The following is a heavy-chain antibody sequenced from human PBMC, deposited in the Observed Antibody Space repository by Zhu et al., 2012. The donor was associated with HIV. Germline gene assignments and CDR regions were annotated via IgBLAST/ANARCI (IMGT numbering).Heavy chain of an antibody. V-gene: IGHV4-4*02. CDR2: IHQSGGA. CDR3: ASANSGYYPY. D-gene: IGHD5-12*01. CDR1: GGSISNSNW. J-gene: IGHJ4*02. Sequence: QVQLQQSGPGLVMTSGTLSLTCAVSGGSISNSNWWSWVRQPPGKGLGWIGEIHQSGGANYNPSLKSRVTISIDKSKNQFSLKLNSVTAADTAFYYCASANSGYYPYWGQGSLVTVSS.